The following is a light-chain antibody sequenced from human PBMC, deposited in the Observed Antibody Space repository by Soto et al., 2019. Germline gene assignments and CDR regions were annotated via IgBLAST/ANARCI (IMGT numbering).Light chain of an antibody. J-gene: IGLJ1*01. CDR1: SSDVGGYNY. Sequence: QSALTHPASVSGSPGQSITISCTGTSSDVGGYNYVSWYQQHPGKGPKLMIYEVSNRPSGASNRFSGSKSGNTATLTISGLQAEDEAVYYCSSYTSTIPRVFGTGTKVTVL. CDR2: EVS. V-gene: IGLV2-14*03. CDR3: SSYTSTIPRV.